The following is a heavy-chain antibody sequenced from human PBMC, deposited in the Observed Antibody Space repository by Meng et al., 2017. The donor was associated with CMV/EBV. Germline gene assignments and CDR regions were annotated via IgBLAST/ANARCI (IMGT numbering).Heavy chain of an antibody. V-gene: IGHV1-2*02. Sequence: ASVKVSCKASGYTFTGYYMHWVRQAPGQGLEWMGWINPNSGGTNYAQKFQGRVTMTRDTSISTAYMELSRLRSDDTAVYYCARDRVVVVPAAILENAYYYYGMDVWGQGTTVTVSS. CDR3: ARDRVVVVPAAILENAYYYYGMDV. CDR1: GYTFTGYY. D-gene: IGHD2-2*02. CDR2: INPNSGGT. J-gene: IGHJ6*02.